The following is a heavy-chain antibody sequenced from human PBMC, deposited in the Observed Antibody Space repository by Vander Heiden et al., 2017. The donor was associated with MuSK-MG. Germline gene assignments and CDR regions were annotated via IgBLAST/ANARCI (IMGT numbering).Heavy chain of an antibody. J-gene: IGHJ4*02. CDR3: ANGGFGELHKY. Sequence: EVQMLESGGGLVQPGGSLTLSCAASGFTFSSYAMVWVRQAPGKGLQCLSTISASGGSAYYADSVKGRFTISRDNSKDTLYLQMNSLRAEDTAVYYCANGGFGELHKYWGQGTLVTVSS. D-gene: IGHD3-10*01. CDR2: ISASGGSA. V-gene: IGHV3-23*01. CDR1: GFTFSSYA.